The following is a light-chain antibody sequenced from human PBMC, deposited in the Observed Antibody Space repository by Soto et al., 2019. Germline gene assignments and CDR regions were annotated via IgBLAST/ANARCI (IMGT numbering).Light chain of an antibody. CDR1: SSNIGAGFD. Sequence: QSVLTQPPSVSGAPGQRVTISCTGSSSNIGAGFDVHWYQQVPGTVPKLMIYEVNNRPSGVSHRFSGSKSGNTASLTISGLQAEDEADYYCSSYTSSSTLYVFGTGTKVTVL. V-gene: IGLV1-40*01. J-gene: IGLJ1*01. CDR3: SSYTSSSTLYV. CDR2: EVN.